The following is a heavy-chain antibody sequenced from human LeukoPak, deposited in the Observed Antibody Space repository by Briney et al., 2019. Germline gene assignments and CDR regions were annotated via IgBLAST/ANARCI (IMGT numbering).Heavy chain of an antibody. D-gene: IGHD3-3*01. V-gene: IGHV1-2*02. J-gene: IGHJ6*03. Sequence: ASVKVSCKASGYTFTGYYMHWVRQAPGQGLEWMGWLNPNSGGTNYAQKFQGRVTMTRDTSISTAYMELSRLRSDDTAVYYCARQDYDFWSGWDYYYMDVWGKGTTVTVSS. CDR3: ARQDYDFWSGWDYYYMDV. CDR2: LNPNSGGT. CDR1: GYTFTGYY.